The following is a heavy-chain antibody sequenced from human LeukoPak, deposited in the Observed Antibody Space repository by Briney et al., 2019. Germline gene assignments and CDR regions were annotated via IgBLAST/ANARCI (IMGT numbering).Heavy chain of an antibody. Sequence: PGGSLRLSCAASGFTFSSYWMSWVRQAPGKGLEWVANIKQDGSEKYYVEYVKGRFTISRDNAKNSLYLQMNSLRAEDTAVYYCARDFYDFWSGYYLDYWGQGTLVTVSS. D-gene: IGHD3-3*01. CDR3: ARDFYDFWSGYYLDY. V-gene: IGHV3-7*01. J-gene: IGHJ4*02. CDR1: GFTFSSYW. CDR2: IKQDGSEK.